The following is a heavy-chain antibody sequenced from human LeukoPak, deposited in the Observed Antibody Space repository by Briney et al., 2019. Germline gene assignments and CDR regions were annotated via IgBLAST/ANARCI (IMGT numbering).Heavy chain of an antibody. J-gene: IGHJ6*02. Sequence: GGSLRLSCAASGFTFRSYWMSWVRQAPGKGLEWVANMERDGSEKYYVDSVKGRFIISRDNAKNSLYLEMNSLRAEDTAVYYCARDWRYCSSSSCLAMDVWGQGTTVTVSS. CDR2: MERDGSEK. CDR1: GFTFRSYW. CDR3: ARDWRYCSSSSCLAMDV. V-gene: IGHV3-7*01. D-gene: IGHD2-2*01.